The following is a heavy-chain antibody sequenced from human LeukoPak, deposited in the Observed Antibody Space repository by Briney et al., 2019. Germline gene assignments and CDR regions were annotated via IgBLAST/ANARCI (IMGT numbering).Heavy chain of an antibody. D-gene: IGHD5-18*01. CDR1: GGSISSRNSF. J-gene: IGHJ2*01. Sequence: PSETLSLTCTVSGGSISSRNSFWGWIRQSPGKGLEWIGTIYRAGSKYYNPSLESRFAIYVDTSKNQFYLELTSVTAADTGVYYCARRESHSYAENWYFDLWGRGTLVTVSS. CDR3: ARRESHSYAENWYFDL. CDR2: IYRAGSK. V-gene: IGHV4-39*01.